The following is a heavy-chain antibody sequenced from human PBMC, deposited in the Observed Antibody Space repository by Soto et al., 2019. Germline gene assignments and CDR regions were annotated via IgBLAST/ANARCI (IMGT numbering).Heavy chain of an antibody. V-gene: IGHV1-18*01. CDR2: ISAYNGNT. D-gene: IGHD6-6*01. CDR3: ARDEYSSSSFYYYYYMDV. J-gene: IGHJ6*03. CDR1: GYTFTSYG. Sequence: ASVKVSCKASGYTFTSYGISWVRQSPGKGLEWMGWISAYNGNTNYAQKLQGRVTMTTDTSTSTAYMELRSLRSDDTAVYYCARDEYSSSSFYYYYYMDVWGKGTTVTVSS.